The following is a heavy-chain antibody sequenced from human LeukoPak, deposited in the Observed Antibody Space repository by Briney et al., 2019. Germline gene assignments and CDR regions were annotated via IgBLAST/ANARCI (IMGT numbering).Heavy chain of an antibody. CDR2: IKRDGSVK. D-gene: IGHD3-10*01. CDR1: GFTFGTYW. CDR3: ARALSPADSVNYFDAFDI. Sequence: PGESLRLSCVGSGFTFGTYWMTWVRQAPGKGLEWVANIKRDGSVKHYVDSVKGRVTISRDNAKSSLFLQMNSLRAEDTAVYYCARALSPADSVNYFDAFDIWGQGIMVTVSS. V-gene: IGHV3-7*01. J-gene: IGHJ3*02.